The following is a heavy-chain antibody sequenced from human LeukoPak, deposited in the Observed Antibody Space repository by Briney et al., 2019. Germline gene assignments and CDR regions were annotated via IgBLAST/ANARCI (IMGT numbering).Heavy chain of an antibody. J-gene: IGHJ4*02. Sequence: GASVKVSCKASGYTFTGYGISWVRQAPGQGLEWMGWISAYNGNTNYAQKLQGRVTMTTDTSTSTAYMELRSLRSDDTAVYYCARVRIQLWLPRESYYFDYWGQGTLVTVSS. D-gene: IGHD5-18*01. CDR3: ARVRIQLWLPRESYYFDY. CDR1: GYTFTGYG. CDR2: ISAYNGNT. V-gene: IGHV1-18*01.